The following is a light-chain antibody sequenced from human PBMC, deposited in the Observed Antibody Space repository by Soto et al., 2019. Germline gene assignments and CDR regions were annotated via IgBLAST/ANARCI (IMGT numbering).Light chain of an antibody. CDR2: DAS. CDR1: QSVSSF. CDR3: QQRSNWPRT. Sequence: EVVLTQSPATLSLSPGERATLSCRASQSVSSFLAWYQQKPGQAPRLLIYDASNRATGIPARFSGSGSGTDFTLTISSLEPEDFAVYYFQQRSNWPRTVGQGTKVEI. J-gene: IGKJ1*01. V-gene: IGKV3-11*01.